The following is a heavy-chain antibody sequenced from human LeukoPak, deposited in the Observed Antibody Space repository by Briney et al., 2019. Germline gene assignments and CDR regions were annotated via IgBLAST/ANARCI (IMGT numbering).Heavy chain of an antibody. CDR3: ARGGYSYGLVPFDY. V-gene: IGHV4-31*03. CDR1: GGSINSGGCY. Sequence: PSQTLSLTCTVSGGSINSGGCYWSWVRQHPGKGLEWIGYISYSGSTYYNPSLKSRVTISVDTSKNQFSLKLSSVTAADTAVYYCARGGYSYGLVPFDYWGQGTLVTVSS. D-gene: IGHD5-18*01. CDR2: ISYSGST. J-gene: IGHJ4*02.